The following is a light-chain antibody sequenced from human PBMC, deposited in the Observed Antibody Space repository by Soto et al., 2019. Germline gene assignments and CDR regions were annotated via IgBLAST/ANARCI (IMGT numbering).Light chain of an antibody. CDR1: QSIGSL. Sequence: IQRSHAHPPLSCSVGDRVTLTCRASQSIGSLLAWYQHRPGRAPKVLIYRASNLETGVPPAFTGSGFETVFTLTINSLQPDDFATYYCEEHHSLPRTFGQGTEVEI. J-gene: IGKJ1*01. CDR2: RAS. V-gene: IGKV1-5*03. CDR3: EEHHSLPRT.